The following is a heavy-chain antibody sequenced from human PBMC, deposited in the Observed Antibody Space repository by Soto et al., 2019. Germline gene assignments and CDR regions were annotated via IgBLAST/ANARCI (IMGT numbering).Heavy chain of an antibody. CDR2: IRSKAYGGTT. D-gene: IGHD3-22*01. V-gene: IGHV3-49*03. CDR3: TRDVPYYYDSSGYSDY. J-gene: IGHJ4*02. Sequence: SLRLSCTASGFTFGDYAMSWFRQAPGKGLEWVGFIRSKAYGGTTEYAASVKGRFTISRDDSKSIAYLQMNSLKTEDTAVYYCTRDVPYYYDSSGYSDYWGQGTLVTVSS. CDR1: GFTFGDYA.